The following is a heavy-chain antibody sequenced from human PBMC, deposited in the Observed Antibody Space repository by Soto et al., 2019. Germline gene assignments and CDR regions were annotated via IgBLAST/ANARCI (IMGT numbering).Heavy chain of an antibody. CDR1: GFTVSSNY. J-gene: IGHJ4*02. CDR2: IYSGGST. D-gene: IGHD4-17*01. CDR3: ARDNDYGDYVVDY. V-gene: IGHV3-66*01. Sequence: EVQLVESGGGFVQPGGSLRLSCAASGFTVSSNYMSWVRQAPGKGLEWVSVIYSGGSTYYADSVKGRFTISRDNSKNTLYLQMNSLRAEDTAVYYCARDNDYGDYVVDYWGQGTLVTVSS.